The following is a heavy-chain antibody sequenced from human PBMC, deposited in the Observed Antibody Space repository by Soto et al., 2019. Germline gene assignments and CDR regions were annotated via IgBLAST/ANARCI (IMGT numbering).Heavy chain of an antibody. V-gene: IGHV3-30*18. Sequence: GGSLRLSCAASGFTFSSYGMHWVRQAPGKGLEWVAVISYDGSNKYYADSVKGRFTISRDNSKNTLYLQMNSLRAEDTAVYYCAKNPLRELRVNWFDPWGQGTPVTVSS. D-gene: IGHD1-7*01. J-gene: IGHJ5*02. CDR1: GFTFSSYG. CDR3: AKNPLRELRVNWFDP. CDR2: ISYDGSNK.